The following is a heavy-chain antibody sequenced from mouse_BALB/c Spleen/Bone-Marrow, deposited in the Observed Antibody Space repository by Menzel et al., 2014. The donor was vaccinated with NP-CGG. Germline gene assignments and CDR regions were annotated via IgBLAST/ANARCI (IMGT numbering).Heavy chain of an antibody. Sequence: VKLMESGAELMKPGASVKISCKATGYTFSRYWIEWVKQRPGHGLEWIGEILPGSGSTNYNERFKGKATFTADTSSNTAYMRLSSLTSEDSAVYYCARWGYGSSYVGYFDVWGAGTTVTVSS. V-gene: IGHV1-9*01. J-gene: IGHJ1*01. CDR1: GYTFSRYW. CDR3: ARWGYGSSYVGYFDV. CDR2: ILPGSGST. D-gene: IGHD1-1*01.